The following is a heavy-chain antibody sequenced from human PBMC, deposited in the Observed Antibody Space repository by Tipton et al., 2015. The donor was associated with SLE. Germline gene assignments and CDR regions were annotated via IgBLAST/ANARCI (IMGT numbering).Heavy chain of an antibody. Sequence: LTCAVSGYSISSGHYWGWIRQPPGKGLEWIGSISHSGNTYYNPSLKSRVSMSIDTSKNQVFLRLSSVTAADTAVYYCARHDYDDNGYYMHYFDYWGQGTLVTVSS. CDR3: ARHDYDDNGYYMHYFDY. D-gene: IGHD3-22*01. CDR1: GYSISSGHY. V-gene: IGHV4-38-2*01. J-gene: IGHJ4*02. CDR2: ISHSGNT.